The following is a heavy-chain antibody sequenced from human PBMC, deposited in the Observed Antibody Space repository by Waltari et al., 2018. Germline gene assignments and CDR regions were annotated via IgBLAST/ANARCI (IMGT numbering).Heavy chain of an antibody. CDR3: AKQLYCGDNCYGNYFDY. J-gene: IGHJ4*02. CDR1: GFSVGDYI. Sequence: ARLEESGGGSVQVGGSVRLACRVSGFSVGDYIFIWLRQVPGKGLEWVALINGAGDKAFSADSVKGRLTISNDKRTNSLFLQMDSLRRDDTGFYFCAKQLYCGDNCYGNYFDYLGQGTLVTVSS. CDR2: INGAGDKA. D-gene: IGHD2-21*01. V-gene: IGHV3-43*01.